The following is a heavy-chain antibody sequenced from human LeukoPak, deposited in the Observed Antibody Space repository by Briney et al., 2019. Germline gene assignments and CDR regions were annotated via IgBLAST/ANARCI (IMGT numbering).Heavy chain of an antibody. CDR2: IIPIFGTA. J-gene: IGHJ4*02. D-gene: IGHD3-16*02. V-gene: IGHV1-69*13. Sequence: GASVKVSCKASGGTFSSYTISWVRQAPGQGLEWMGGIIPIFGTANYAQKFQGRVTITADESTSTAYMELSSLRSEDTAVYYCATLTRVEYVWGSYRYPIFDYWGQGTLVTVSS. CDR3: ATLTRVEYVWGSYRYPIFDY. CDR1: GGTFSSYT.